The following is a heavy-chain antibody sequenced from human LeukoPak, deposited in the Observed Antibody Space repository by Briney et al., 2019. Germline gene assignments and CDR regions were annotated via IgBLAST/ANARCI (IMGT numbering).Heavy chain of an antibody. CDR3: AKDSSSSNYYYGLDV. CDR2: ISGSGRNT. Sequence: PGGSLRHSCAASGFTFSNYVMSWVRQAPGKGLEWVSSISGSGRNTNYADSVKGRFTISRDNSKNTLYQQMNSRRAEATALYFCAKDSSSSNYYYGLDVWGQGTTVTVSS. D-gene: IGHD6-6*01. V-gene: IGHV3-23*01. J-gene: IGHJ6*02. CDR1: GFTFSNYV.